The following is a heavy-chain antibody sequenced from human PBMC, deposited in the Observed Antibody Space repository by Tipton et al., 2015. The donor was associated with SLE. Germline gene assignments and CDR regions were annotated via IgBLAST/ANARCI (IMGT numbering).Heavy chain of an antibody. Sequence: TLSLTCTVSGGSISSGSYYWSWIRQPPGKGLEWIGEINHGGSTNYNPSLKSRVTISVDTSKNQFSLKLSSVTAADTAVYYCAQAHLWGCYRYASDIWGQGTMVTVSS. D-gene: IGHD3-16*02. J-gene: IGHJ3*02. V-gene: IGHV4-61*01. CDR2: INHGGST. CDR3: AQAHLWGCYRYASDI. CDR1: GGSISSGSYY.